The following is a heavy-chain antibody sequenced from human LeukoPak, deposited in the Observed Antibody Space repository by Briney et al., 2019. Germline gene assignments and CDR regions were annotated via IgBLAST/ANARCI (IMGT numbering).Heavy chain of an antibody. CDR1: GYTFTGYY. CDR3: ARDLVGAFLTFDY. V-gene: IGHV1-2*02. D-gene: IGHD1-26*01. CDR2: INPNSGGT. J-gene: IGHJ4*02. Sequence: GASVKVSCKASGYTFTGYYMHWVRHAPGQGLEWMGWINPNSGGTNYAQKFQGRVTMTRDTSISTAYMELSRLRSDDTAAYYCARDLVGAFLTFDYWGQGTLVTVSS.